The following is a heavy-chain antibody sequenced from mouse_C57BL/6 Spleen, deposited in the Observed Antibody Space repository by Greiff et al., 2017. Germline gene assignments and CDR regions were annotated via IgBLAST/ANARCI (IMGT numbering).Heavy chain of an antibody. CDR2: INPSNGGT. D-gene: IGHD2-4*01. J-gene: IGHJ1*03. CDR3: AKENYDYGSYWYFDV. Sequence: VQLQQPGTELVKPGASVKLSCKASGYTFTSYWMHWVKQRPGPGLEWIGNINPSNGGTNYNEKFKSKATLTVDKSSSTAYMQLSSLTSEDSAVYYCAKENYDYGSYWYFDVWGTGTTVTVSS. V-gene: IGHV1-53*01. CDR1: GYTFTSYW.